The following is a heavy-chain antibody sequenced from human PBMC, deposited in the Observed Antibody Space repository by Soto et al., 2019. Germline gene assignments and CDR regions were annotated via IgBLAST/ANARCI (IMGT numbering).Heavy chain of an antibody. CDR1: GGSIGSSSYY. CDR3: ARQGIQLWRIDY. J-gene: IGHJ4*02. CDR2: IYYTGST. Sequence: PSETLSLTCTVSGGSIGSSSYYWGWIRQPPKKGLEWIGSIYYTGSTHYNLSLKSRVTISVDTSKKQFSLNLSSVTAADTAVYYCARQGIQLWRIDYWGQGTLVTVSS. V-gene: IGHV4-39*01. D-gene: IGHD5-18*01.